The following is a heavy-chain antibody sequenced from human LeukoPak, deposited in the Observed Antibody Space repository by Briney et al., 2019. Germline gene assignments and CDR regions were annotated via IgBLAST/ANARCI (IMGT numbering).Heavy chain of an antibody. D-gene: IGHD3-22*01. Sequence: GSLRLSFGASGFTFSRYLMSWVRQGPGEGLEWVAKLKQDGSEKYYVDSVKGRFTISRDNAKNSLYLQMNSLRAEDTAVYYCARDRGPDYYDSSGYIDYWGQGTLVTVSS. CDR2: LKQDGSEK. CDR3: ARDRGPDYYDSSGYIDY. CDR1: GFTFSRYL. V-gene: IGHV3-7*01. J-gene: IGHJ4*02.